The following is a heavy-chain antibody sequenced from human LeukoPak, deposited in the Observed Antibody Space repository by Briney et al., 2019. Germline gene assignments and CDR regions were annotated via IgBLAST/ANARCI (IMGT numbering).Heavy chain of an antibody. CDR1: GGTLRSHA. J-gene: IGHJ4*02. Sequence: VNVSCKASGGTLRSHAISWVRQAPGPGLEWMGGIIPIFGTANYAQRFQGRVTITADESTSTAYMELSSLRSEDTAVYYCASPWEEGYCSGGSCYSFDYWGQGTLVTVSS. V-gene: IGHV1-69*13. D-gene: IGHD2-15*01. CDR3: ASPWEEGYCSGGSCYSFDY. CDR2: IIPIFGTA.